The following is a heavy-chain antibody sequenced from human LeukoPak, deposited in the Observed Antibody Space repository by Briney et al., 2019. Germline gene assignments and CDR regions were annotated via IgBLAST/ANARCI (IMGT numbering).Heavy chain of an antibody. V-gene: IGHV1-24*01. J-gene: IGHJ4*02. CDR3: ATSWGSNGGIYFDF. CDR1: GYTVTAVS. CDR2: FDPVDDET. D-gene: IGHD2-8*01. Sequence: ASVKVSCKVSGYTVTAVSINWVRQAPGKGLEWMGGFDPVDDETIYAQNFQGRVTMTEDTSTDTAYMELSSLRSEDTAIYYCATSWGSNGGIYFDFWGQGTLVTVSS.